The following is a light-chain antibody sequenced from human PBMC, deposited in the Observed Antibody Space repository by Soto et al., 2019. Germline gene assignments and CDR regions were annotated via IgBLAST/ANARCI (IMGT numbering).Light chain of an antibody. CDR3: QQSVDTPFT. J-gene: IGKJ3*01. CDR2: AAS. CDR1: QSIGKY. Sequence: DIQMTQSPSSLSASVGDRVTITCRASQSIGKYLNWYQQKVGKAPTALISAASRLQSGVPSRFSGSGSDTDFTLTISRLQPEDFATYFCQQSVDTPFTFGPGTTVDI. V-gene: IGKV1-39*01.